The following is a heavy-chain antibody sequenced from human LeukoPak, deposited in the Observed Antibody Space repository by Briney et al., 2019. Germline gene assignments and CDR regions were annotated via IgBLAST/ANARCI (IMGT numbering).Heavy chain of an antibody. Sequence: GGSLRLSCAASAFTVSTYEMNWVRQAPGKGLEWVSYISSSGSTIYYADSVKGRFTISRDNAKNSLYLRMNTLRAEDTAVYYCATSYPLYDSSGNCAYWGQGTLVTVSS. CDR2: ISSSGSTI. J-gene: IGHJ4*02. CDR1: AFTVSTYE. V-gene: IGHV3-48*03. D-gene: IGHD3-22*01. CDR3: ATSYPLYDSSGNCAY.